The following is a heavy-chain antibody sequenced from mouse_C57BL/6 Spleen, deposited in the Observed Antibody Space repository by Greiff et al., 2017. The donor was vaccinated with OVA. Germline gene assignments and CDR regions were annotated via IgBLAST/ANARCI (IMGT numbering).Heavy chain of an antibody. J-gene: IGHJ3*01. Sequence: EVNVVESGGGLVQPKGSLKLSCAASGFTFNTYAMHWVRQAPGKGLEWVARIRSKSSNYATYYADSVKDRFTISRDDSQSMLYLQMNNLKTEDTAMYYCVRDGLRLLSFAYWGQGTLVTVSA. V-gene: IGHV10-3*01. D-gene: IGHD3-2*02. CDR3: VRDGLRLLSFAY. CDR1: GFTFNTYA. CDR2: IRSKSSNYAT.